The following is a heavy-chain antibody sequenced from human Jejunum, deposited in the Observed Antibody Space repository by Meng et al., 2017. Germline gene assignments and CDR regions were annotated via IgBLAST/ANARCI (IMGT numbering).Heavy chain of an antibody. Sequence: GESLKISCAASGFTLSSYEMNWVRQAPGKGLEWVSYISKSGTIIYDADSVKGRFTVSRDNANNLLYLQMNSLRAEDTAVYYCARDYYHSSGYYLFDYWGQGTLVTGYS. V-gene: IGHV3-48*03. CDR2: ISKSGTII. CDR1: GFTLSSYE. D-gene: IGHD3-22*01. CDR3: ARDYYHSSGYYLFDY. J-gene: IGHJ4*02.